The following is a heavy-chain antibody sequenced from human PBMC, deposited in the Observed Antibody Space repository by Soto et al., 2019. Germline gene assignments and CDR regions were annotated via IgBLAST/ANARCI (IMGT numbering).Heavy chain of an antibody. Sequence: ASVKVSCKASGFTFPTYTIHWVRQAPGQGLEWMGWINAGNGNTEYSEKFQDKVTLTRDTSASTAYMELSSLRSEDTAVYYCAREAKRQKNPYSSSGFGGKSGKFYGLDVWGKGTKVTVAS. CDR2: INAGNGNT. J-gene: IGHJ6*04. CDR3: AREAKRQKNPYSSSGFGGKSGKFYGLDV. V-gene: IGHV1-3*01. D-gene: IGHD6-13*01. CDR1: GFTFPTYT.